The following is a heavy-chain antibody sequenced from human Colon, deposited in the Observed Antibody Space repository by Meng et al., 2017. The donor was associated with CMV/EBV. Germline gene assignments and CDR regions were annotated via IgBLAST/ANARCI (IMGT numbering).Heavy chain of an antibody. CDR2: ISGDSNYI. CDR3: VAPDYSTSRDAFDF. Sequence: GGSLRLSCAASGFIFSGYAMHWARQAPGKGLEWVSSISGDSNYIYYADSVKGRFTISRDNAKNSLYLEMNSLRAEDTAVYYCVAPDYSTSRDAFDFWGQGTMVTVSS. D-gene: IGHD4-11*01. J-gene: IGHJ3*01. CDR1: GFIFSGYA. V-gene: IGHV3-21*01.